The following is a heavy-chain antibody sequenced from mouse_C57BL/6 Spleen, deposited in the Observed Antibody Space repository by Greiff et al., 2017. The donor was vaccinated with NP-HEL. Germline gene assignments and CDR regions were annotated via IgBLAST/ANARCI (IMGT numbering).Heavy chain of an antibody. V-gene: IGHV14-4*01. CDR2: IDHENGDT. D-gene: IGHD1-1*01. Sequence: EVQLLQSGAELVRPGASVKLSCTASGFNIKDDYMNWVKQKPEQGLEWIGWIDHENGDTESASKFQGKATITADTSTNTAYLKLSSLTSEDTAVYYCTKRDYGSSYFDYWGQGTTLTVSS. CDR3: TKRDYGSSYFDY. J-gene: IGHJ2*01. CDR1: GFNIKDDY.